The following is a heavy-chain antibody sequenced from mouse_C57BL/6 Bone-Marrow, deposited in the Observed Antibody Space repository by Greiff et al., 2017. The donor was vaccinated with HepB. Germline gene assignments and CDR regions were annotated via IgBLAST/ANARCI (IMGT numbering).Heavy chain of an antibody. Sequence: VQLQQSGAELVRPGASVKLSCTASGFNIKDDYMHWVKQRPEQGLEWIGWIDPENGDTEYASKFQGKATITADTSSNTAYLQLRSLTSDDTAVYYCTTWGGYAMDYWGQGTSVTVSS. CDR2: IDPENGDT. CDR1: GFNIKDDY. CDR3: TTWGGYAMDY. V-gene: IGHV14-4*01. J-gene: IGHJ4*01.